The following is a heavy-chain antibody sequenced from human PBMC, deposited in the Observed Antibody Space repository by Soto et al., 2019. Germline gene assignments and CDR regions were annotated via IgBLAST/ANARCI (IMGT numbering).Heavy chain of an antibody. D-gene: IGHD2-2*01. CDR1: GYNFISHY. V-gene: IGHV1-46*01. J-gene: IGHJ4*02. Sequence: QVPLVQSGAEVTRPGASLKVSCKASGYNFISHYIHWVRQAPVQGLEWMGFINPSGGSKTHAQNLQGRLSMTRDTSTSTVYMELSGLRSEDAAVYYCARDYLSSKSSLSYFDYWGQGTLVTVSS. CDR2: INPSGGSK. CDR3: ARDYLSSKSSLSYFDY.